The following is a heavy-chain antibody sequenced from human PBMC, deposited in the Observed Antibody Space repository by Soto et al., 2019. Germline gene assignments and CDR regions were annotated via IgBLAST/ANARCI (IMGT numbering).Heavy chain of an antibody. V-gene: IGHV2-5*02. Sequence: QITLKESDPTLVKPTQTLTLTCTFSGFSLTNNGEAVGWFRQSPGKALEWLVLIYWDDDNRYNPTLRTRLSTTKDTSKNQVVLTLTNMDPVDTATYYCARYVATSPAGWFEPWGQGIPVTVSS. CDR2: IYWDDDN. CDR1: GFSLTNNGEA. CDR3: ARYVATSPAGWFEP. D-gene: IGHD3-10*02. J-gene: IGHJ5*02.